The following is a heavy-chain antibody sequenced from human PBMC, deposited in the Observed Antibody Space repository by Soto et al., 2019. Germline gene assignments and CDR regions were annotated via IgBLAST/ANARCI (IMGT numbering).Heavy chain of an antibody. V-gene: IGHV3-33*01. D-gene: IGHD3-16*02. CDR1: GFTFSSYG. J-gene: IGHJ4*02. CDR3: ARDFHQALINLGGVIVGDFDY. CDR2: IWYDGSNK. Sequence: QVQLVESGGGVVQPGRSLRLSCTASGFTFSSYGMHWVRQAPGKGLEWVAVIWYDGSNKYYADSVKGRFTISRDNSKNTLYLQMNSLRAEDTAVYYCARDFHQALINLGGVIVGDFDYWGQGTLVTVSS.